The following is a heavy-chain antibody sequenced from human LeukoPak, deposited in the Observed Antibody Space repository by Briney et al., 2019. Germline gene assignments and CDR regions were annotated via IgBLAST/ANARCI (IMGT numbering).Heavy chain of an antibody. CDR2: ISSSSSYI. CDR1: GFTFSSYS. CDR3: ARGGIAVAPPGI. V-gene: IGHV3-21*01. Sequence: PGGSLRLSCAASGFTFSSYSMNWVRQAPGKGLEWVSSISSSSSYIYYADSVKGRFTISRDNAKNSLYLQMNSLRAEDTAVYYCARGGIAVAPPGIWGQGTLVTVSS. J-gene: IGHJ4*02. D-gene: IGHD6-19*01.